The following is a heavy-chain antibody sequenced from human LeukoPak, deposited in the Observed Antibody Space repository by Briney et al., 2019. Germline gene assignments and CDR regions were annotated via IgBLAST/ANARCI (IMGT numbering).Heavy chain of an antibody. CDR3: TRDNPFGGH. V-gene: IGHV3-7*03. J-gene: IGHJ4*02. D-gene: IGHD2-15*01. CDR1: GFTFSSYW. Sequence: GGSLRLSCAASGFTFSSYWMTWVRQAPGKGLEWVANIKQDGGEKYYVDFVRGRFTISRDNAKNSLHLQMNSLRAEDTAVYYCTRDNPFGGHWGQGTLVTVSS. CDR2: IKQDGGEK.